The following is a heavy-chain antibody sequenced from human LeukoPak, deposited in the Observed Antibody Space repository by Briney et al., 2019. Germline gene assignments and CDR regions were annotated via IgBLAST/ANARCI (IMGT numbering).Heavy chain of an antibody. J-gene: IGHJ4*02. Sequence: ASVKVSCKTFGYSFTDWFLDWVRQAPGQGLEWMGWINPKSGGTSFAQNFQGRVTMTADTSITTSDMELARLRSDDTAVYCCATLGGHSLAALHGYWGQGTMVTV. D-gene: IGHD3-16*01. CDR2: INPKSGGT. CDR3: ATLGGHSLAALHGY. V-gene: IGHV1-2*02. CDR1: GYSFTDWF.